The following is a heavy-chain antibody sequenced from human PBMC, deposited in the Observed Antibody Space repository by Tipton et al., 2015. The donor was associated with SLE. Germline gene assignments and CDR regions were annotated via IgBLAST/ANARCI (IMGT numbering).Heavy chain of an antibody. CDR2: ISSGSDYI. V-gene: IGHV3-21*01. Sequence: SLRLSCTVSGGSISSSSYYWGWIRQPPGKGLEWVSSISSGSDYIYYADSVKGRFTISRDNASSSLYLQMNSLRAEDTAVYYCARDPIPARSYYFDYWGQGTLVTVSS. CDR1: GGSISSSS. J-gene: IGHJ4*02. CDR3: ARDPIPARSYYFDY. D-gene: IGHD6-6*01.